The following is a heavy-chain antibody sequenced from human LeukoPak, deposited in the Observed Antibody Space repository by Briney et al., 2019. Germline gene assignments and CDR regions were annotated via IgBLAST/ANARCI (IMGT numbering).Heavy chain of an antibody. CDR1: GFPFRSYW. CDR2: TKQDGSEK. CDR3: ARGAYCYNSGDAFDV. Sequence: PGGSLRLSCAAPGFPFRSYWMSWVRQAPGKGLEWVANTKQDGSEKYYVDSVKRRFPISRDNARNSLYLQMNSLRVENTAVYYCARGAYCYNSGDAFDVWGQGTMVTVSS. V-gene: IGHV3-7*01. J-gene: IGHJ3*01. D-gene: IGHD2-21*01.